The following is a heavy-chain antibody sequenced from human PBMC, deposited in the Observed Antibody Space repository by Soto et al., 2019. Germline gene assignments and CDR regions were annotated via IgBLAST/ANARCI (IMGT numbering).Heavy chain of an antibody. D-gene: IGHD3-10*01. V-gene: IGHV4-31*03. CDR3: ARGAPPASTMVRGVKTDYFDY. CDR1: GGSISSGGYY. J-gene: IGHJ4*02. Sequence: SETLSLTCTVSGGSISSGGYYWSWIRQHPGKGLEWIGYIYYSGSTYYNPSLKSRVTISVDTSKNQFSLKLSSVTAADTAVYYCARGAPPASTMVRGVKTDYFDYWGQGTLVTVSS. CDR2: IYYSGST.